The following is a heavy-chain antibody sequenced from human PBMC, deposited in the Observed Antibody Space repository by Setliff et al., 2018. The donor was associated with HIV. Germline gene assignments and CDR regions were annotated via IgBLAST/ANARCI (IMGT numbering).Heavy chain of an antibody. Sequence: LTCTVSGGSISSSSYYWGWIRQPPGKGLEWIGSIYYSGSTYYKPSLKSRVTISVDTSNNQFSLRLSSVTAADTAVYYCARRGDMVRGSTFDIWSQGTMVTVSS. V-gene: IGHV4-39*01. CDR3: ARRGDMVRGSTFDI. CDR2: IYYSGST. D-gene: IGHD3-10*01. CDR1: GGSISSSSYY. J-gene: IGHJ3*02.